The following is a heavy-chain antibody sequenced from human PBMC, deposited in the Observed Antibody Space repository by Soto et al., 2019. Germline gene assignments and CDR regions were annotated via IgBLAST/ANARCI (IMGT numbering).Heavy chain of an antibody. CDR3: TRDGDFYGMDV. CDR2: ATSQAFGGTT. J-gene: IGHJ6*02. CDR1: CFTSDDYA. V-gene: IGHV3-49*04. Sequence: PAGSLRLSCTFSCFTSDDYALTWVRQAPGKGLEWVAFATSQAFGGTTDYAASVKGRFTISRDDSTTVAYLQMNSLQTEDTAIYYCTRDGDFYGMDVWGQGTTVTVYS. D-gene: IGHD3-3*01.